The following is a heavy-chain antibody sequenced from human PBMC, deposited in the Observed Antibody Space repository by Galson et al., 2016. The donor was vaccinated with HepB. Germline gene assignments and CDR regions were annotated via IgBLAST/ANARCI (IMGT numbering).Heavy chain of an antibody. Sequence: SLRLSCAASGFTFSNYGMHWVRQAPGKGLEWVAVISYDGGNKYYADSVKGRFTISRDISKNTLYLQMNSLRTEDTAVYYCAKGSYRDYFEYWGQGSLVTVSS. CDR2: ISYDGGNK. J-gene: IGHJ4*02. V-gene: IGHV3-30*18. CDR3: AKGSYRDYFEY. CDR1: GFTFSNYG. D-gene: IGHD1-26*01.